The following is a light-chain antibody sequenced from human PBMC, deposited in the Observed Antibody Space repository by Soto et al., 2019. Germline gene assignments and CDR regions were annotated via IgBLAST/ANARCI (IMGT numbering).Light chain of an antibody. CDR3: QQYNSYSVT. CDR2: DAS. V-gene: IGKV1-5*01. Sequence: DIQMTQSPSTLSASVGDRVTITCRASQSISSWLAWYQQKPGKAPKLLIYDASSLESGVPSRFSGSGSGTEFTITISSLQPDDFATYYCQQYNSYSVTFGQGPKVEIK. CDR1: QSISSW. J-gene: IGKJ1*01.